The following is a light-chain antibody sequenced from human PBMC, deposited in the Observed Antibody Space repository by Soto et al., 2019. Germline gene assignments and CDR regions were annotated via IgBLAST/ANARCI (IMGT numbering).Light chain of an antibody. V-gene: IGLV1-40*01. Sequence: QSVLTQPPSVSGAPGQRVTISCTGSSSNIGAGFAVHWYQQLPGTAPKLLILADSNRPSGVPDRFSGSKSGTSASLAIAGLQADDEADYYCQSYDSSLSVWVFGGGTKLTVL. CDR1: SSNIGAGFA. CDR3: QSYDSSLSVWV. J-gene: IGLJ3*02. CDR2: ADS.